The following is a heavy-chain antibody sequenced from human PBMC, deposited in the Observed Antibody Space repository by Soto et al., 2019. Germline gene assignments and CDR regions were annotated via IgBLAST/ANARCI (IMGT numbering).Heavy chain of an antibody. CDR3: AADATTWQQMVPSDY. V-gene: IGHV1-58*01. J-gene: IGHJ4*02. Sequence: GAPVKVSSKASGFTFTSSAFQWVRQARGQRLEWIGWIAVGSGYTNYAQRFQDRVPPTRDMSTATTYMELSRLTSEDTAIYYCAADATTWQQMVPSDYWGQGTLVSVSS. D-gene: IGHD2-8*01. CDR1: GFTFTSSA. CDR2: IAVGSGYT.